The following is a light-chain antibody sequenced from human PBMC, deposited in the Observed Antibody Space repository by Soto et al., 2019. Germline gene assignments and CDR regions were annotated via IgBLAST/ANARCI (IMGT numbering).Light chain of an antibody. CDR1: QSFSSNY. CDR3: QYSGSSPWT. J-gene: IGKJ1*01. Sequence: IGLTQSPGTLYLSPGERGTLSGMASQSFSSNYLAWYQQKPGQAPRLLIYSAFSRATCIPDRFSGSGSVTDFTLTISRLEPEDFAVYYCQYSGSSPWTFGQGTKVEIK. V-gene: IGKV3-20*01. CDR2: SAF.